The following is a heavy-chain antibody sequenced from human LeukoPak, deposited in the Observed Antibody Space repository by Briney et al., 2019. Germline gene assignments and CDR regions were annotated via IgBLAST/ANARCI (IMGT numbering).Heavy chain of an antibody. CDR1: GGTFSSYA. D-gene: IGHD2-21*01. J-gene: IGHJ4*02. CDR2: IIPIFGTA. V-gene: IGHV1-69*01. CDR3: AGEVIGYYFDY. Sequence: SVKVSCKASGGTFSSYAISWVRQAPGQGLEWMGGIIPIFGTANYAQKFQGRVTITADESTSTAYMELSSLRSEDTAVYYCAGEVIGYYFDYWGQGTLVTVSS.